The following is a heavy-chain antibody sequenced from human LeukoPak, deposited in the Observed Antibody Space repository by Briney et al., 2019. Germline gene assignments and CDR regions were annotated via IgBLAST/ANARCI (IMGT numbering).Heavy chain of an antibody. D-gene: IGHD3-10*01. J-gene: IGHJ4*02. CDR2: IYYSGST. CDR3: ARQVKTYYGSGSFDY. V-gene: IGHV4-59*08. CDR1: GGSISSYY. Sequence: SGTLSLTCTVSGGSISSYYWSWIRQPPGKGLEWIGYIYYSGSTNYNPSLKSRVTISVDTSKNQFSLKLSSVTAADTAVYYCARQVKTYYGSGSFDYWGQGTLVTVSS.